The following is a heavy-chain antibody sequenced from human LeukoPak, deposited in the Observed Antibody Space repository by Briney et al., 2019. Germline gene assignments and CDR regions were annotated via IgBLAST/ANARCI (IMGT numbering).Heavy chain of an antibody. D-gene: IGHD1-1*01. J-gene: IGHJ3*02. V-gene: IGHV4-34*01. CDR3: ARFQQLDDPMHAFDI. CDR2: INHSGST. CDR1: GGSFSGYY. Sequence: SETLSLTCAVYGGSFSGYYWSWIRQPPGKGLEWIGEINHSGSTKYNPSLKSRVTISIDTSKNQFSLSLISVTAADTAVYYCARFQQLDDPMHAFDIWGQGTMVIVSS.